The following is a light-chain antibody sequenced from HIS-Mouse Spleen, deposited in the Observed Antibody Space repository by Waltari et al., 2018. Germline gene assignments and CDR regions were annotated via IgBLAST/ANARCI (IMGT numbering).Light chain of an antibody. CDR1: QGIINY. V-gene: IGKV1-17*03. CDR2: DAS. Sequence: DIQMTQSPSAMSASVGDRVTITCRASQGIINYLAWFQQKPGKVPKRLIYDASSLQSGVPSRFSGSGSGTEFTLTISSLQPEDFATYYCLQHNSYPYTFGQGTKLEIK. J-gene: IGKJ2*01. CDR3: LQHNSYPYT.